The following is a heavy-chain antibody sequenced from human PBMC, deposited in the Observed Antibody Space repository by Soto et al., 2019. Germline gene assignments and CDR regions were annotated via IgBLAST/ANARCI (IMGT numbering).Heavy chain of an antibody. CDR3: AQNSYGKYYFDY. CDR2: IIPIFGTA. CDR1: GGTFSSYA. V-gene: IGHV1-69*13. D-gene: IGHD5-18*01. Sequence: ASVKVSCKASGGTFSSYAISWVRQAPGQGLEWMGGIIPIFGTANYAQKFQGRVTITADESTSTAYMELSSLRSEDTAVYYCAQNSYGKYYFDYWGQGTLVTVSS. J-gene: IGHJ4*02.